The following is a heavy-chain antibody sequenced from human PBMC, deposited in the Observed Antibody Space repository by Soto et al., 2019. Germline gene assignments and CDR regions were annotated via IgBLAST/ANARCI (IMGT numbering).Heavy chain of an antibody. CDR3: ARDNASVVPAAFDI. CDR2: IYHSGST. V-gene: IGHV4-4*02. Sequence: SETLSLTCAVSGGSISSSNWWSWVRQPQGKGLEWIGEIYHSGSTDYNPSLKSRVTISVDKSKNQFSLKLSSVTAADTAVYYCARDNASVVPAAFDIWGQGTMVTVSS. J-gene: IGHJ3*02. D-gene: IGHD2-21*02. CDR1: GGSISSSNW.